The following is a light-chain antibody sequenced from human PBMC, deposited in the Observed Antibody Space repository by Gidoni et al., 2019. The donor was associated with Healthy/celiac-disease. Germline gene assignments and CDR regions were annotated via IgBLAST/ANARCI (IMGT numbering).Light chain of an antibody. CDR1: NIGSKS. CDR3: QVWDSSSDGV. Sequence: SSVRTQPPSLSVAPGQTARITCGGNNIGSKSVHWYQQKPGQAPVLVVYDDSDRPSGIPELFSGSNSGNTATLTISRVEAGDEADYYCQVWDSSSDGVFGGETKLTVL. J-gene: IGLJ3*02. CDR2: DDS. V-gene: IGLV3-21*02.